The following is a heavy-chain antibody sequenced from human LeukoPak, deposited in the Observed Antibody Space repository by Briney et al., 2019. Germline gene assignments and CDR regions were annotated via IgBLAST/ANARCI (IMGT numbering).Heavy chain of an antibody. CDR1: GYTFTGYY. CDR3: ARVAMSGIGSDDF. J-gene: IGHJ4*02. Sequence: ASVKVSCKASGYTFTGYYMHWVRQAPGQGLEWMGWINPNSGGTNYAQKFQGRVTMTRDTPISTAYMELSSLKSDDTAVYYCARVAMSGIGSDDFWGQGTLVTASS. CDR2: INPNSGGT. V-gene: IGHV1-2*02. D-gene: IGHD1-26*01.